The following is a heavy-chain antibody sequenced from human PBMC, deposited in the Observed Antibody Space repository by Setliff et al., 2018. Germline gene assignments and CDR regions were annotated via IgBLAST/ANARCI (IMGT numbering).Heavy chain of an antibody. D-gene: IGHD2-21*02. V-gene: IGHV4-34*01. CDR1: GGSFSDYY. Sequence: PSETLSLTCEVSGGSFSDYYWSWIRQSPGEGLEWLGDFNRTRKIDYSPSLKSRLTISVDTSKKQFSLHLNSETAADTAMYYCAGGGRYCGGDCYQDDAFDIWGQGTMVTVSS. CDR3: AGGGRYCGGDCYQDDAFDI. J-gene: IGHJ3*02. CDR2: FNRTRKI.